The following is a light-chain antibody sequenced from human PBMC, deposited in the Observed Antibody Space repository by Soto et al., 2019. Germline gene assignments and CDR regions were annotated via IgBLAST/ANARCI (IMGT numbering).Light chain of an antibody. V-gene: IGLV2-14*01. J-gene: IGLJ3*02. CDR3: SSYTSSSTFNWV. CDR2: EVS. Sequence: QSALTQPASLSGSPGQSITISCTGTSIDVGGYNYVSGYQQHPGKAPKLMIYEVSNRPSGVSNRFSGSKSGNTASLTISGLQAKDEADYYCSSYTSSSTFNWVFGGGTKLTVL. CDR1: SIDVGGYNY.